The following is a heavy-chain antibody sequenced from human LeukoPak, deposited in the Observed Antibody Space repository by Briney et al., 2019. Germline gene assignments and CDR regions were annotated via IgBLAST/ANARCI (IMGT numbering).Heavy chain of an antibody. CDR2: INPNSGGT. J-gene: IGHJ4*02. D-gene: IGHD1-26*01. CDR3: ARVPPWRESGRWRFDY. V-gene: IGHV1-2*02. Sequence: ASVKVSCKASGYTFTGYYMHWVRQAPGQGLEWMGWINPNSGGTNYAQKFQGRVTMTRDTSISTAHMELSRLRSDDTAVYYCARVPPWRESGRWRFDYWGQGTLVTVSS. CDR1: GYTFTGYY.